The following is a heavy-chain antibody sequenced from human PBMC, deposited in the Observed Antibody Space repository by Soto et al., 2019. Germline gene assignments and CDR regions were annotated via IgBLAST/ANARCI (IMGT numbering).Heavy chain of an antibody. Sequence: SETLSLTCTVSDGSISSYYWSWIRQPPGKGLEWIGYIYYSGSTNYNPSLKSRVTISVDTSKNQFSLKLSSVTAADTAVYYCARLGVIGLDYWGQGTLVTVSS. CDR2: IYYSGST. CDR1: DGSISSYY. J-gene: IGHJ4*02. D-gene: IGHD3-3*01. CDR3: ARLGVIGLDY. V-gene: IGHV4-59*01.